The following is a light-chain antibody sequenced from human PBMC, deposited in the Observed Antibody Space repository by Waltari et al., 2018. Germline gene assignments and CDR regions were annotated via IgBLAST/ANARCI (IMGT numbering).Light chain of an antibody. CDR3: CSFASSGTYV. V-gene: IGLV2-23*02. Sequence: QSALTQPASVSGSPGQSITISCTGTSSDVGGYNYASWYQQHPDKAPKLMIYDVDERPSGVSIRFSGSKSGNTASLTISGLQAEDEAHYYCCSFASSGTYVFGTGTEVTVL. J-gene: IGLJ1*01. CDR1: SSDVGGYNY. CDR2: DVD.